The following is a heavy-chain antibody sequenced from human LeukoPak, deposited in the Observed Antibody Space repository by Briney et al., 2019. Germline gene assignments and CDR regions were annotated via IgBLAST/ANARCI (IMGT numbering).Heavy chain of an antibody. J-gene: IGHJ5*02. CDR3: ARDWGEVVTAIPGRWFDP. D-gene: IGHD2-21*02. Sequence: SVKVSCTASGGTFSSYAISWVRQAPGQGLEWMGRIIPIFGIANYAQTFQGRVTITADKSTSTAYMELSSLRSEDTAVYYCARDWGEVVTAIPGRWFDPWGQGTLVTVSS. V-gene: IGHV1-69*04. CDR1: GGTFSSYA. CDR2: IIPIFGIA.